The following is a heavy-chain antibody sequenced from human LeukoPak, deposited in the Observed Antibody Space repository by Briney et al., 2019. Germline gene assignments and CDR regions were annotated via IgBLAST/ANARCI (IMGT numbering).Heavy chain of an antibody. V-gene: IGHV1-69*13. D-gene: IGHD2-2*01. CDR3: ASRLYCSNTRCRNFPFAY. Sequence: ASVTVSFKASGGTFSSYAINWVRQAPGQGLEWMGGIIPIFGTANYAQKFQDRVTITADESTSTAYMELSSLRSEDTAIYYCASRLYCSNTRCRNFPFAYWGQGTLVTVSS. J-gene: IGHJ4*02. CDR2: IIPIFGTA. CDR1: GGTFSSYA.